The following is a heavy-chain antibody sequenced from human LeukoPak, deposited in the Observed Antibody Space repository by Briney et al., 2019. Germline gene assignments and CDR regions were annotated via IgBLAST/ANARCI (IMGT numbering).Heavy chain of an antibody. V-gene: IGHV4-59*01. CDR3: ARGGAAFGEVN. Sequence: SETLSLTCTVSGGSISSYYWSWIRQPPGKGLEWIGYIYYSGSTNYNPSLRSRVTISVDTSKNQFSLKLSSVTAADTAVYYCARGGAAFGEVNWGQGTLVTVSS. D-gene: IGHD3-10*01. CDR1: GGSISSYY. CDR2: IYYSGST. J-gene: IGHJ4*02.